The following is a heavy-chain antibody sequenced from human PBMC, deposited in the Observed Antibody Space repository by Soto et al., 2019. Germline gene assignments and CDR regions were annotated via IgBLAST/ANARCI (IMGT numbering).Heavy chain of an antibody. CDR1: GFTFSSYA. CDR2: ISYDGSNK. V-gene: IGHV3-30-3*01. Sequence: GGSLRLSCAASGFTFSSYAMHWVRQAPGKGLEWVAVISYDGSNKYYADSVKGRFTISRDNSKNTLYLQMNSLRAEDTAVYYCARVRNGVREGGMDVWGQGTKVTVSS. CDR3: ARVRNGVREGGMDV. D-gene: IGHD1-1*01. J-gene: IGHJ6*02.